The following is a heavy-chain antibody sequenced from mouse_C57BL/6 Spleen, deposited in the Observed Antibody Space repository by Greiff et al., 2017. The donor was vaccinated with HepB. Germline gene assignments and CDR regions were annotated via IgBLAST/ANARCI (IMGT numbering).Heavy chain of an antibody. Sequence: QVQLQQSGAELARPGASVKMSCKASGYTFTSYTMHWVKQRPGQGLEWIGYINPSSGYTKYNQKFKDKATLTADKSSSTAYMQLSSLNSEDSAVYYCARPITTVVATDAMDYWSQGTSVTVSS. V-gene: IGHV1-4*01. CDR1: GYTFTSYT. CDR3: ARPITTVVATDAMDY. CDR2: INPSSGYT. D-gene: IGHD1-1*01. J-gene: IGHJ4*01.